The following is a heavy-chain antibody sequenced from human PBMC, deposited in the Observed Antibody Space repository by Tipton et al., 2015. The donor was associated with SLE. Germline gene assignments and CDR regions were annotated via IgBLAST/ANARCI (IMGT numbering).Heavy chain of an antibody. CDR3: ARGGYCSGGRCRYFDL. V-gene: IGHV4-34*01. CDR1: GGSFSGYY. D-gene: IGHD2-15*01. Sequence: TLSLTCAVSGGSFSGYYWTWIRQPPGKGLEWIGEINHSGSTNYNPSLKSRVTISVDTSKNQFSLKLDSVTAADTAVYYCARGGYCSGGRCRYFDLGGRGTLVTVSS. CDR2: INHSGST. J-gene: IGHJ2*01.